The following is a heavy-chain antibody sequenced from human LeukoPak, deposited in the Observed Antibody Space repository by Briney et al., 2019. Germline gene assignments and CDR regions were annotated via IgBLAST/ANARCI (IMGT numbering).Heavy chain of an antibody. CDR1: GGSLSNYY. J-gene: IGHJ4*02. D-gene: IGHD4-17*01. CDR3: ARQSRDGDYIAKLFDY. CDR2: IYYSGSI. V-gene: IGHV4-59*08. Sequence: SETLSLTCTVSGGSLSNYYWSWIRPPPGKGLEWIGYIYYSGSINYNPSLKSRVTISVDMSKNQFSLQLSSVTAANTAVYYCARQSRDGDYIAKLFDYWGQGTLVTVSS.